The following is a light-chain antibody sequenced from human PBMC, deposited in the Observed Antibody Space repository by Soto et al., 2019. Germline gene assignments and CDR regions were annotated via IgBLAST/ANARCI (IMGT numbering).Light chain of an antibody. J-gene: IGLJ1*01. CDR3: AAWDDSLSGGV. CDR1: SFNIGFNY. Sequence: QSVLTQPTSASGTPGQTVTISCSGSSFNIGFNYVYWYLQLPGMAPKLLIHSNDERPSGVPDRLSGSKSGTSASLAISGLRSEDAAEYYCAAWDDSLSGGVFGTGTKLTVL. V-gene: IGLV1-47*02. CDR2: SND.